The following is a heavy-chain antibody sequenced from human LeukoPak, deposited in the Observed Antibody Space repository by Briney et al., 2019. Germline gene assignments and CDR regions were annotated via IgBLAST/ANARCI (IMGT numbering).Heavy chain of an antibody. CDR3: AGVGPGFGYYFDY. J-gene: IGHJ4*02. CDR2: IKQDGSEK. CDR1: GFTFSSYW. D-gene: IGHD1-14*01. Sequence: GGSLRLSCAASGFTFSSYWMSWVRQAPGKGLEWVANIKQDGSEKYYADSVKGRFTISRDNAKNSLYLQMNSLRAEDTAVYYCAGVGPGFGYYFDYWGQGTLVTVSS. V-gene: IGHV3-7*01.